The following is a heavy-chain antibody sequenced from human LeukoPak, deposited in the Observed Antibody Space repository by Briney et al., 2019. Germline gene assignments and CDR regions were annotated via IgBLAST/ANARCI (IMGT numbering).Heavy chain of an antibody. CDR2: INDDGSST. CDR3: AKEPATRWLATFDY. V-gene: IGHV3-74*01. CDR1: GFTFSSYW. D-gene: IGHD6-19*01. Sequence: PGGSLRLSCAASGFTFSSYWMHWVRQAPGKGLVWVSRINDDGSSTNYADSVKGRFTISRDNAHNTLYLHMNSLRAEDTAVYYCAKEPATRWLATFDYWGQGTLVTVSS. J-gene: IGHJ4*02.